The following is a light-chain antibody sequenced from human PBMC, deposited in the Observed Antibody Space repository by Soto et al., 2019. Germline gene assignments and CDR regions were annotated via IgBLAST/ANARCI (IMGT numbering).Light chain of an antibody. J-gene: IGKJ4*01. CDR3: QQRPNWPLT. CDR2: DAS. V-gene: IGKV3-11*01. CDR1: QSISSH. Sequence: EIVLTQSPATLSLSPGERATLSCRASQSISSHLVWYQQRPGQAPRLLMYDASNRATGIPARFSGSGSGTDFTPTISSLEPEDFAVYYCQQRPNWPLTFGGGTKVEIK.